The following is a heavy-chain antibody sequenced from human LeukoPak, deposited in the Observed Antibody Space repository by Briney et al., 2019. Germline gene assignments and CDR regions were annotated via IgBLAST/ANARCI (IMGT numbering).Heavy chain of an antibody. Sequence: ASVKVSCKVSGYTLTELSMHWVRQAPGKGLEWMGGFDPEDGETIYAQKFQGRVTMAEDTSTDTAYMELSSLRSEDTAVYYCATVPYYYGSGMGVDWGQGTLVTVSS. J-gene: IGHJ4*02. D-gene: IGHD3-10*01. CDR1: GYTLTELS. CDR2: FDPEDGET. CDR3: ATVPYYYGSGMGVD. V-gene: IGHV1-24*01.